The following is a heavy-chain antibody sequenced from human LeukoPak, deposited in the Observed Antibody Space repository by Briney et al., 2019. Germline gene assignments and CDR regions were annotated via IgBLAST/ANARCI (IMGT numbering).Heavy chain of an antibody. D-gene: IGHD2-15*01. Sequence: PSGTLSLTCAVYGDSFSGYYWSWIRQSPGTGLEWIGEVNGRGTTNYNPNLKSRVTISVVTSSNQFSLRLTSVTAADTAIYFCATRRGGPYPYYFDHWDQGALVTVSS. CDR3: ATRRGGPYPYYFDH. V-gene: IGHV4-34*01. J-gene: IGHJ4*02. CDR1: GDSFSGYY. CDR2: VNGRGTT.